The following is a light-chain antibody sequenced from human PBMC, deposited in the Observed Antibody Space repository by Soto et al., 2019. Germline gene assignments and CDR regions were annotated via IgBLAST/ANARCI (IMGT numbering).Light chain of an antibody. CDR2: AAS. CDR3: QQIDSYPRT. Sequence: IQLAQSPSSLSASVGDRVTITCRAGQGISSLAWYQQKPGKAPNLLISAASTLQTGVPSRFSGSGSGTDFALTISSLQPEDFATYYCQQIDSYPRTFGQGTKVEIK. CDR1: QGISS. V-gene: IGKV1-9*01. J-gene: IGKJ1*01.